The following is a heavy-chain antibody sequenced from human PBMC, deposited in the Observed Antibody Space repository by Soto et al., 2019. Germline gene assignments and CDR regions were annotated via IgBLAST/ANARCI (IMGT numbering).Heavy chain of an antibody. Sequence: SETLSLTCAVSGYSINSGYYWGWIRQPPGKGLEWIGSVFHSGTTYSNPSLKTRLTISVDTSKNQFSLKLSSVTAADTAVYYCASWAAAGFDYWGQGTLVTVSS. D-gene: IGHD6-13*01. CDR1: GYSINSGYY. J-gene: IGHJ4*02. CDR2: VFHSGTT. CDR3: ASWAAAGFDY. V-gene: IGHV4-38-2*01.